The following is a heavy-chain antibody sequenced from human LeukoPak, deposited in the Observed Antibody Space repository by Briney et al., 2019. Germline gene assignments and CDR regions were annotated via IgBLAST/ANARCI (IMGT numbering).Heavy chain of an antibody. CDR2: ISYDGSNK. CDR3: ARDELLWFGELLGYYYYGMDV. CDR1: GFTFSSYA. Sequence: GGSLRLSCAASGFTFSSYAMHWVRQAPGKGLEWVAVISYDGSNKYYADSVKGRFTISRDNSKNTLYLQMNSLRAEDTAVYYCARDELLWFGELLGYYYYGMDVWGQGTTVTVSS. J-gene: IGHJ6*02. V-gene: IGHV3-30-3*01. D-gene: IGHD3-10*01.